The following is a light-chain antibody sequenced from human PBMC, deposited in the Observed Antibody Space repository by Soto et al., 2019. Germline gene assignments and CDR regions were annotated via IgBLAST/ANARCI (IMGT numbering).Light chain of an antibody. V-gene: IGLV2-14*01. J-gene: IGLJ2*01. Sequence: QSVLTQPASVSGSPVQSITISCTGTSSDVGGYNYVSWYQQHPGKAPKFMIYDVSNRPSGVSNRFSGSKSGNTASLTISGLQAEDEADYYCSSYTSSSTLVFGGGTKLTVL. CDR1: SSDVGGYNY. CDR3: SSYTSSSTLV. CDR2: DVS.